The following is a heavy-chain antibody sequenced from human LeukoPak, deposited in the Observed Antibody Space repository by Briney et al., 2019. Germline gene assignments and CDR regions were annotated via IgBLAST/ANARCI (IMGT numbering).Heavy chain of an antibody. V-gene: IGHV4-59*01. Sequence: SETLALTWTVSGGSISSYYWSWIRQPPGKGLEWVGCIYYSGSTNYNPSLKSRVTISVDTSKNQFPLKLSSVTAADTAVYYCARVRYCSSTSCYRHFELWARGTRVTVSS. CDR2: IYYSGST. CDR1: GGSISSYY. D-gene: IGHD2-2*01. CDR3: ARVRYCSSTSCYRHFEL. J-gene: IGHJ2*01.